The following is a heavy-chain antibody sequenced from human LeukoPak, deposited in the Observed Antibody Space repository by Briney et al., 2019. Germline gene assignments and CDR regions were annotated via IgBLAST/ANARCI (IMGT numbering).Heavy chain of an antibody. CDR2: ISPANGNT. CDR3: ARLVTFFDSTGYYYVFDF. J-gene: IGHJ4*02. D-gene: IGHD3-22*01. Sequence: ASLKVSCKTSGYTFSNHGVTWVRQAPGQGLEWMGWISPANGNTNYGQRLQDRVTMTADTSTGTAYMELRTLTSDDTAVYYCARLVTFFDSTGYYYVFDFWGQGTLVTVSS. CDR1: GYTFSNHG. V-gene: IGHV1-18*01.